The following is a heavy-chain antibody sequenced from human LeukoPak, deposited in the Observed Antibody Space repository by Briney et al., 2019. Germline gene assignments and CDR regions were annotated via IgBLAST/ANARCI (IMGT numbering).Heavy chain of an antibody. Sequence: PGGSLRLSCAASGFTFCNAWMSWVRQAPGKGLEWVGRIKSKTDGGTTDYAAPVKGRFTISRDDSKNTLYLQMNSLKTEDTAVYYCTTAYCSGGSCLIFDYWGQGTLVTVSS. V-gene: IGHV3-15*01. CDR3: TTAYCSGGSCLIFDY. J-gene: IGHJ4*02. CDR2: IKSKTDGGTT. D-gene: IGHD2-15*01. CDR1: GFTFCNAW.